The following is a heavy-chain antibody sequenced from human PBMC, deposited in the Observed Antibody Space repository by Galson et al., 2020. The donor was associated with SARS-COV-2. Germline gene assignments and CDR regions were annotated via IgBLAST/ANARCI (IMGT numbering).Heavy chain of an antibody. V-gene: IGHV4-31*03. CDR1: GDSVTSADYY. Sequence: SETLSLTCNVSGDSVTSADYYWSWVRQQPGKGLEWIGYIYSRGGTYYNPSLKRGVTISIDKSKNQFSLRMTSVTAADTAIYFCAAGPAELTLCRWFDPWGQGIMVTVSS. J-gene: IGHJ5*02. CDR2: IYSRGGT. CDR3: AAGPAELTLCRWFDP. D-gene: IGHD3-9*01.